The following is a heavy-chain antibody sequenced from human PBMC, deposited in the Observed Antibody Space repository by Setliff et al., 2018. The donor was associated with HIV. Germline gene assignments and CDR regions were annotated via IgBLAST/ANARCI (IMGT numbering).Heavy chain of an antibody. CDR2: IWYDGSNK. V-gene: IGHV3-33*03. CDR1: GFTFSNYG. Sequence: GGSLRLSCAASGFTFSNYGMHWVRQAPGKGLEWVSVIWYDGSNKYYTDSVKGRFTISRDNSKNTLYLQMNSLRAEETAVYYCAKEFGFWIGYSGATLAYWGQGTLVTVSS. D-gene: IGHD3-3*01. CDR3: AKEFGFWIGYSGATLAY. J-gene: IGHJ4*02.